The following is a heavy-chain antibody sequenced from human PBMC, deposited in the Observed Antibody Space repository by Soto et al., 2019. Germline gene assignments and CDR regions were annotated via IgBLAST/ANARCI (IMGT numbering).Heavy chain of an antibody. V-gene: IGHV1-8*01. CDR1: GYTFTRYD. J-gene: IGHJ3*02. CDR2: MNPNSGNT. CDR3: ARDVGSWDEDDAFDI. D-gene: IGHD2-15*01. Sequence: QVQLVQSGAELKKPGASVKVSCKASGYTFTRYDINWVRQATGQGLEWMGWMNPNSGNTSHAQKCPGCVTMTRDTYISTAYMELSSLRSEDTAVYYCARDVGSWDEDDAFDIWGQGTMVTVSS.